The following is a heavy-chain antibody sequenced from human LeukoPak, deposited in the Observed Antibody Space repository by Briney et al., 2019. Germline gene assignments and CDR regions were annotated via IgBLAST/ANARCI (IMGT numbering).Heavy chain of an antibody. D-gene: IGHD6-6*01. CDR3: ARDWWYSSSSIWFDP. V-gene: IGHV4-39*02. CDR1: GVSISTNNYN. J-gene: IGHJ5*02. Sequence: SETLSLTCTVSGVSISTNNYNWGWIRQPPGKGPEWIGSIYHSGNTYNPSLKSRLTISVDTSKNHFSLKLSSVTAADTAVYYCARDWWYSSSSIWFDPWGQGTLVTVSS. CDR2: IYHSGNT.